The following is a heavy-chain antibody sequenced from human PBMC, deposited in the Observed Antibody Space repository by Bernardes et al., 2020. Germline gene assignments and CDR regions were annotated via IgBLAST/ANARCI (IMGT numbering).Heavy chain of an antibody. J-gene: IGHJ4*02. CDR1: GFTFSSYS. V-gene: IGHV3-21*01. CDR2: ISSSSSYI. Sequence: GGSLRLSCAASGFTFSSYSMNWVRQAPGKGLEWVSSISSSSSYIYYADSVKGRFTISRDNAKNSLYLQMNSLRAEDTAVYYCARGLGIGLVVAATPSDYWGQGTLVTVSS. CDR3: ARGLGIGLVVAATPSDY. D-gene: IGHD2-15*01.